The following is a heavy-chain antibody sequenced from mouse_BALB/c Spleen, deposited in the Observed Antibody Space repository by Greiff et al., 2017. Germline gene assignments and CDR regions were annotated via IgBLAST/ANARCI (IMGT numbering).Heavy chain of an antibody. CDR1: GYTFTDYA. J-gene: IGHJ2*01. Sequence: QVQLQQSGAELVRPGVSVKISCKGSGYTFTDYAMHWVKQSHAKSLEWIGVISTYYGDASYNQKFKGKATMTVDKSSSTAYMELARLTSEDSAIYYCARGDLPPVYFDYWGQGTTLTVSS. CDR3: ARGDLPPVYFDY. D-gene: IGHD3-3*01. V-gene: IGHV1S137*01. CDR2: ISTYYGDA.